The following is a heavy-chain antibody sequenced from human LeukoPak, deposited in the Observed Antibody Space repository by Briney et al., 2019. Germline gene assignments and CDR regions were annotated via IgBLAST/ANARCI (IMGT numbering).Heavy chain of an antibody. Sequence: GGTLRLSCAASGFTFSRNGMTWVRQAPGKGLEWVSAISGSGGNTYYADSVKGRFTISRDNSKNTLYLQMFSLRPEDTAVYFCAKDLILWGQGTVVTVSS. V-gene: IGHV3-23*01. J-gene: IGHJ3*01. CDR2: ISGSGGNT. CDR3: AKDLIL. CDR1: GFTFSRNG.